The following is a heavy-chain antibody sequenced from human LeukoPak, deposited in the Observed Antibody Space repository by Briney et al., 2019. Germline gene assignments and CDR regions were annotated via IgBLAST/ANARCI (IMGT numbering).Heavy chain of an antibody. Sequence: PGGSLRLSCAASGFTFSSYGMSWVRQAPGKGLEWVSAISGSGGSTYYADSVKGRFTMSRDNSKNTLYLQMDSLSAEDTAVYYCARAGGQLLHGFGYFEYWGQGTLVTVSS. CDR3: ARAGGQLLHGFGYFEY. CDR1: GFTFSSYG. D-gene: IGHD6-13*01. V-gene: IGHV3-23*01. CDR2: ISGSGGST. J-gene: IGHJ4*02.